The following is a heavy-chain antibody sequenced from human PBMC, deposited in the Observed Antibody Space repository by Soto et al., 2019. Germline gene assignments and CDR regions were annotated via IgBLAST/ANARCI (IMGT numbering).Heavy chain of an antibody. D-gene: IGHD3-22*01. CDR2: IIPILGIA. Sequence: SVKVSCKASGYTFTSYGISWVRQAPGQGLEWMGWIIPILGIANYAQKFQGRVTITADKSTSTAYMELSSLRSEDTAVYYCARSHYYDSSGYYQTGIDYWGQGTLVTVSS. CDR1: GYTFTSYG. J-gene: IGHJ4*02. CDR3: ARSHYYDSSGYYQTGIDY. V-gene: IGHV1-69*10.